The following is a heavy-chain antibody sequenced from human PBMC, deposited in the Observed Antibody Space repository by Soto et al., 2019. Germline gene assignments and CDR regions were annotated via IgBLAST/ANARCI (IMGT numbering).Heavy chain of an antibody. D-gene: IGHD2-15*01. V-gene: IGHV3-66*01. CDR3: ARDGRYCSGGSCYYYYYYMDA. CDR1: GFTVSSNY. J-gene: IGHJ6*03. Sequence: EVQLVESGGGLVQPGGSPRLSCAASGFTVSSNYMSWVRQAPGKWLEWVSLVYSGGSTYYADSVKGRFTISRDNSKNTLYLQMNSLRAEDTAVYYCARDGRYCSGGSCYYYYYYMDAWGKGTTVTVSS. CDR2: VYSGGST.